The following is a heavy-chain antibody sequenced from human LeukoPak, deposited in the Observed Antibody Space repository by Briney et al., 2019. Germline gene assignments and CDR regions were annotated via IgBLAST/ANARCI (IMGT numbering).Heavy chain of an antibody. Sequence: SQTLSLTCTVSGGSISSGGFYWSWIRQHPGKGLEWIGYIYYSGSIYYNPSLKSRVTISVDTSKNQFSLKLSSETAADTAVYYCARDYSGYATFDYWGQGTLVTVSS. J-gene: IGHJ4*02. V-gene: IGHV4-31*03. CDR2: IYYSGSI. D-gene: IGHD5-12*01. CDR1: GGSISSGGFY. CDR3: ARDYSGYATFDY.